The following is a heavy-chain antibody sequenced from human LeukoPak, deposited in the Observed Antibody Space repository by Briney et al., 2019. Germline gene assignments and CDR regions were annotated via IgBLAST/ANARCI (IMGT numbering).Heavy chain of an antibody. J-gene: IGHJ4*02. CDR2: ISSSSSYI. Sequence: GGSLRLSCAASGFTFSSYSMNWVRQAPGKGLEWVSSISSSSSYIYYADSVKGRFTISRDNAKNSLYLQMNSLRAEDTAVYYCARGGIAVAGLDYWVQGTLVSVSS. CDR3: ARGGIAVAGLDY. D-gene: IGHD6-19*01. V-gene: IGHV3-21*01. CDR1: GFTFSSYS.